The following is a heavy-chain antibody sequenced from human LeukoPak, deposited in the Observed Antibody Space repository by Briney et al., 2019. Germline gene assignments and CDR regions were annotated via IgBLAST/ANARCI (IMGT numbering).Heavy chain of an antibody. CDR2: IRSKPYRGTT. Sequence: PGGSLRHSCAASGFTFSDHYMSWIRQAPGKGLEWVGFIRSKPYRGTTEYAASVKGRFNISRDDSKSIAYLQMNSLKTEDTAVYYCTRGRDGYNYQFDYWGQGTLVTVSS. CDR1: GFTFSDHY. D-gene: IGHD5-24*01. J-gene: IGHJ4*02. CDR3: TRGRDGYNYQFDY. V-gene: IGHV3-49*03.